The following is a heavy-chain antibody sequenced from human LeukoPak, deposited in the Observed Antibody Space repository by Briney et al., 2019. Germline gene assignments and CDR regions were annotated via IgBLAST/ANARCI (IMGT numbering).Heavy chain of an antibody. D-gene: IGHD6-13*01. J-gene: IGHJ6*02. Sequence: VASVKVSCKASGYTFTGYYMHWVRQAPGQGLEWMGWINPNSGGTNYAQKFQGRVTMTRDTSISTAYMELSRLRSDATAVYYCARDLIGSSWYANYYYYGMDVWGQGTTVTVSS. CDR1: GYTFTGYY. CDR2: INPNSGGT. CDR3: ARDLIGSSWYANYYYYGMDV. V-gene: IGHV1-2*02.